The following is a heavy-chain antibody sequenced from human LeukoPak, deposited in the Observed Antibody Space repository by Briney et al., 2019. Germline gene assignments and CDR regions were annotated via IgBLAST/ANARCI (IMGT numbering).Heavy chain of an antibody. CDR3: AKVLGSGWYYFDY. Sequence: PGGSLRLSCAASGFTFSSYTMNWVRQAPGKGLEWVSGISWNSGSIGYADSVKGRFTISRDNAKNSLYLQMNSLRAEDTALYYCAKVLGSGWYYFDYWGQGTLVTVSS. CDR2: ISWNSGSI. D-gene: IGHD6-19*01. CDR1: GFTFSSYT. V-gene: IGHV3-9*01. J-gene: IGHJ4*02.